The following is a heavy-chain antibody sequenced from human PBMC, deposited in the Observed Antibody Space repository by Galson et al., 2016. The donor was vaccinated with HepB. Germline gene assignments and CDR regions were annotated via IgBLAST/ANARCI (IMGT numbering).Heavy chain of an antibody. D-gene: IGHD2-21*02. CDR1: GFNFNSYW. V-gene: IGHV5-51*01. J-gene: IGHJ3*01. CDR3: ARSSCGGDCHDAFDV. Sequence: QSGAEVKKPGESLKISCKGSGFNFNSYWIAWVRQMPGSGLEFMGIVYPGDSDTRYSPSFQGQVTMSADKSVRTAYLQWRSLKASDTAMYYCARSSCGGDCHDAFDVWGQGTLITVSS. CDR2: VYPGDSDT.